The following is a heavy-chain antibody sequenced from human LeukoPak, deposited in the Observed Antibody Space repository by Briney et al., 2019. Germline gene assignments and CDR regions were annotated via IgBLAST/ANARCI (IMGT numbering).Heavy chain of an antibody. CDR2: IRYDGINK. V-gene: IGHV3-30*02. J-gene: IGHJ4*02. D-gene: IGHD6-19*01. Sequence: GGSLRLSCTASGFTFSNYGMRWVRQAPGKGLDWVAFIRYDGINKYYADSVKGRFTIFRDNSKNTLYLQMNSLRAEDTAVYYCTKAVAVAGLFDSWGQGTLVTVSS. CDR3: TKAVAVAGLFDS. CDR1: GFTFSNYG.